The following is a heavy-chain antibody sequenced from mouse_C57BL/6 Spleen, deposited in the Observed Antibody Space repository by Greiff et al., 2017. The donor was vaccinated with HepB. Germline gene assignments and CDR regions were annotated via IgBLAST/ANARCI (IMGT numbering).Heavy chain of an antibody. CDR3: ARITTVVARYFDY. Sequence: QVQLKEPGAELVKPGASVKLSCKASGYTFTSYWMHWVKQRPGQGLEWIGMIHPNSGSTNYNEKFKSKATLTVDKSSSTAYMQLSSLTSEDSAVYYCARITTVVARYFDYWGKAPLSQSPQ. D-gene: IGHD1-1*01. CDR2: IHPNSGST. V-gene: IGHV1-64*01. CDR1: GYTFTSYW. J-gene: IGHJ2*01.